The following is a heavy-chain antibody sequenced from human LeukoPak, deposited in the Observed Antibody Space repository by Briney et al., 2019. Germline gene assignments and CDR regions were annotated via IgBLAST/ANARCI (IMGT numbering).Heavy chain of an antibody. Sequence: KASETLSLTCTVSGGSISSYYWNWIRQAPGKGLEWVSSITTSGSHIYYADSVKGRFTISRDNAKNSLYLQMNSLRAEDTAVYYCASLMTAVTIPDYWGQGTLVTVSS. D-gene: IGHD4-17*01. V-gene: IGHV3-21*01. CDR3: ASLMTAVTIPDY. J-gene: IGHJ4*02. CDR2: ITTSGSHI. CDR1: GGSISSYY.